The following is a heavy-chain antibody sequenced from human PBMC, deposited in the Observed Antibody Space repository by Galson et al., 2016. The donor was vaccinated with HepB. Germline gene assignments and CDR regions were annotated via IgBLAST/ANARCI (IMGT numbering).Heavy chain of an antibody. Sequence: PALVKPTQTLTLTCTFSGFSLSTGGEGVAWIRQPPGKALEWLALIYWADDKRYSPSLKNRLTITKGTSQNQVVLTMTNMDPVETPTYYCAHKAPDSGDYVGYFDYWGQGTLVTVSS. J-gene: IGHJ4*02. CDR2: IYWADDK. V-gene: IGHV2-5*02. D-gene: IGHD4-17*01. CDR1: GFSLSTGGEG. CDR3: AHKAPDSGDYVGYFDY.